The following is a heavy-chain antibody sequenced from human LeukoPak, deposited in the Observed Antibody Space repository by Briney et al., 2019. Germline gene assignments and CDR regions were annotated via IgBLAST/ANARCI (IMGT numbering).Heavy chain of an antibody. CDR3: ARDRGYFDS. Sequence: GGSLRLSCAASDYWMTWVRQAPGKGLEWVANIKQDGSEKYYVDPVKGRFTISRDNAKNSSYLQMNSLRAEDTAVYYCARDRGYFDSWGQGILVTVSS. J-gene: IGHJ4*02. CDR2: IKQDGSEK. V-gene: IGHV3-7*01. CDR1: DYW.